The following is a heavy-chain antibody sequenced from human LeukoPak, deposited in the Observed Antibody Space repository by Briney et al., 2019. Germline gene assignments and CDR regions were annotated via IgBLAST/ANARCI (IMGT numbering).Heavy chain of an antibody. CDR3: AKGSSWSERRGNWFDP. V-gene: IGHV3-23*01. J-gene: IGHJ5*02. CDR1: GFTFSSYA. Sequence: GGSLRLSCAASGFTFSSYAMSWVRQAPGKGLEWVSAIRGSGGSTYYADSVKGRFTISRDNSKNTLYLQMNSLRAEDTAVYYCAKGSSWSERRGNWFDPWGQGTLVTVSS. D-gene: IGHD6-13*01. CDR2: IRGSGGST.